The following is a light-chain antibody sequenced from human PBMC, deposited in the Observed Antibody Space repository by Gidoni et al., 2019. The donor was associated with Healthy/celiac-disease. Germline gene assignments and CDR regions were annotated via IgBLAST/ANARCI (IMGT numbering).Light chain of an antibody. Sequence: GQTVTISCTGTSSDVGGYNYVSWYQQHPGKAPKLMIYEVSKRPSGVPDRFSGSKSGNTASLTVSGLQAEDEADYYCSSYAGSNNLVFGGGTKLTVL. J-gene: IGLJ2*01. CDR1: SSDVGGYNY. V-gene: IGLV2-8*01. CDR3: SSYAGSNNLV. CDR2: EVS.